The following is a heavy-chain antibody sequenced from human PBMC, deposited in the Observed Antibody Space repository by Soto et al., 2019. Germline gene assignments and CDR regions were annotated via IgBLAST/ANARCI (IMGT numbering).Heavy chain of an antibody. Sequence: ASVKVSCNASGYTFTSYYIHWVRQAPGQGLEWMGIINPSGGSTSYAQKFQGRVTMTRDTSTSTVYMELSSLRSEDTAVYYCARDRLGIAVAGTFDYYYGMDVWGQGTTVTVSS. CDR3: ARDRLGIAVAGTFDYYYGMDV. CDR2: INPSGGST. CDR1: GYTFTSYY. D-gene: IGHD6-19*01. J-gene: IGHJ6*02. V-gene: IGHV1-46*01.